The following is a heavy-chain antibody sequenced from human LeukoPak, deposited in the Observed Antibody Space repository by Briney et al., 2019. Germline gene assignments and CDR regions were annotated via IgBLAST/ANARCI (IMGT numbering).Heavy chain of an antibody. CDR3: ARAIRYQLLSDY. J-gene: IGHJ4*02. CDR2: MNPNSANT. D-gene: IGHD2-2*01. Sequence: GASVKVSCKTSGYTFSTYDINWLRQAAGQGLEWMGWMNPNSANTGFAQKFQGRAAITMDTSTATAYLELSSLTSEDTAVYYCARAIRYQLLSDYWGQGTLVTVSS. CDR1: GYTFSTYD. V-gene: IGHV1-8*03.